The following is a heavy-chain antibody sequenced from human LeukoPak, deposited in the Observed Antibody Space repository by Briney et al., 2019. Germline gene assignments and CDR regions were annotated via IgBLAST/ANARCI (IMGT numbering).Heavy chain of an antibody. Sequence: GGSLRLSCAASGFTFSSYAMSWVRQAPGKGLEWLAVISYDGTKQYFADSAKGRFTISRDNVKNSLYLQMNSLRAEDTAVYYCATSFFHDKQFFDYWGQGTLVTVSS. CDR1: GFTFSSYA. J-gene: IGHJ4*02. D-gene: IGHD3-9*01. CDR3: ATSFFHDKQFFDY. V-gene: IGHV3-30*01. CDR2: ISYDGTKQ.